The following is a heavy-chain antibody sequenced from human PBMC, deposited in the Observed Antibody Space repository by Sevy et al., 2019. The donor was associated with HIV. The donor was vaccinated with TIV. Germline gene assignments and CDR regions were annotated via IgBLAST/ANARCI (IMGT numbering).Heavy chain of an antibody. Sequence: SETLSLTCTVSGGSISSYYWSWIRQPPGKGLEWIGYIYYSGSTNYNPSLKSRFTISVDTSKNQFSLKLSSVTVADTAVYYCARAGYYGSSGYYSGDYYDGMDVWGQGTTVTVSS. J-gene: IGHJ6*02. V-gene: IGHV4-59*01. D-gene: IGHD3-22*01. CDR2: IYYSGST. CDR3: ARAGYYGSSGYYSGDYYDGMDV. CDR1: GGSISSYY.